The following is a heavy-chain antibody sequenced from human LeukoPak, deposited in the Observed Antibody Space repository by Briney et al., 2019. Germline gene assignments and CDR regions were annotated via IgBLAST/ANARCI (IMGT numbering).Heavy chain of an antibody. CDR2: IYYSGST. V-gene: IGHV4-39*07. CDR3: ATVHGLIDY. D-gene: IGHD1-1*01. J-gene: IGHJ4*02. CDR1: GGSIRSSSYY. Sequence: PSETLSLTCTVSGGSIRSSSYYWGWIRQPPGKGLEWIGSIYYSGSTYYNPSLKSRVTISVDTSKNQFSLKLSSVTAADTAVYYCATVHGLIDYWGQGTLVTVSS.